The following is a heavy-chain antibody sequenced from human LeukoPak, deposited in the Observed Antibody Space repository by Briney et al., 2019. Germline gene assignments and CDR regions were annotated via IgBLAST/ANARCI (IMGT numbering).Heavy chain of an antibody. D-gene: IGHD2-15*01. Sequence: ASVKVSCKASGYTFTSYYMHWVRQAPGQGLEWMGIINPSGGSTSYAQKFQGRVTMTRDTSTSTVYIELSSLRSEDTAVYYCARDGGYCSGDSCSTYYYYGMDVWGKGTTVTVSS. V-gene: IGHV1-46*01. CDR3: ARDGGYCSGDSCSTYYYYGMDV. CDR2: INPSGGST. J-gene: IGHJ6*04. CDR1: GYTFTSYY.